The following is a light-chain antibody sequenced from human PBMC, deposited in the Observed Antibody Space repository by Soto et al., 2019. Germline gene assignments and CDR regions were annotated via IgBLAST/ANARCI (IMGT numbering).Light chain of an antibody. J-gene: IGLJ2*01. CDR2: DVS. CDR1: SSDVGGYNY. V-gene: IGLV2-14*01. CDR3: SSYTSNKTLVA. Sequence: QPVLTQPASVSGSPGQSITISCTGTSSDVGGYNYVSWYQQHPGKAPKLIIYDVSNRPSGVSNRFSGSKSGNTASLTISGLQAEDEADYYCSSYTSNKTLVAFGGGTKLTVL.